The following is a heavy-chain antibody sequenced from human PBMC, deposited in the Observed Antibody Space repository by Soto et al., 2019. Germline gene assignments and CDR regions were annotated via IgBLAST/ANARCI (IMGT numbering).Heavy chain of an antibody. V-gene: IGHV2-5*02. CDR2: IYWDDDK. CDR3: SNRVLLTVFGLVTTTEIYFDF. Sequence: QITLNESGPTQVNPRQTLTLTCTFSGFSLTTSGVGVGWIRQSPGKAPEWLALIYWDDDKRYSPSLKSRLTITKDTSKKQVVLTMADLDPADTATYYCSNRVLLTVFGLVTTTEIYFDFWVQGTPVAVSS. CDR1: GFSLTTSGVG. D-gene: IGHD3-3*01. J-gene: IGHJ4*02.